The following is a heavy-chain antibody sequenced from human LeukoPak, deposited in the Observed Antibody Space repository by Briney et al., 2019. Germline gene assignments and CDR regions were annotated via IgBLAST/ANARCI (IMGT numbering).Heavy chain of an antibody. Sequence: KPSETLSLTCAVSGGSISSSGYYWTWIRQPPGKGLEWIGYLYYSGSTNYNPSLKSRVTISVDTSKNQFSLKLTSVTAADTAVYFCARGVNNYGYGFYFDYWGQGTLVTVSS. CDR1: GGSISSSGYY. CDR2: LYYSGST. CDR3: ARGVNNYGYGFYFDY. J-gene: IGHJ4*02. D-gene: IGHD5-18*01. V-gene: IGHV4-61*08.